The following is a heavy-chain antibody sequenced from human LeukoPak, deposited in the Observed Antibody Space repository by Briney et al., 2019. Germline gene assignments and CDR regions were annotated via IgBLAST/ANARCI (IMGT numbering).Heavy chain of an antibody. CDR2: INPSGGST. CDR3: ARKGGDYDFWSAMDV. Sequence: GASVKVSCKASGYTFTSYYMHWVRQAPGQGLEWMGIINPSGGSTSYAQKSQGRVTMTRDTSTSTVYMELSSLRSEDTAVYYCARKGGDYDFWSAMDVWGKGTTVTVSS. V-gene: IGHV1-46*03. CDR1: GYTFTSYY. D-gene: IGHD3-3*01. J-gene: IGHJ6*04.